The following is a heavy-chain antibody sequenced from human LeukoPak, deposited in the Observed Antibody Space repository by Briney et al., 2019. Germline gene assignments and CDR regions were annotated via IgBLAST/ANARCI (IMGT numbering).Heavy chain of an antibody. Sequence: GGSLRLSSAASGFTFSSYEMNWVRQAPGKGLEWVSYISSSGSTIYYADSVKGRFTISRDNAKNSLYLQMNSLRAEDTAVYYCARGGAAAGIGYYYYGMDVWGKGTTVTVSS. J-gene: IGHJ6*04. V-gene: IGHV3-48*03. CDR1: GFTFSSYE. CDR2: ISSSGSTI. D-gene: IGHD6-13*01. CDR3: ARGGAAAGIGYYYYGMDV.